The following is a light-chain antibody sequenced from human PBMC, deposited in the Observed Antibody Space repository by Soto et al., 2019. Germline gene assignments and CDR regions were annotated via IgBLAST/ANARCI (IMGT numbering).Light chain of an antibody. Sequence: DIPMTQSPSTLSASVGDRVTITCRASQSISSWLAWYQQKPGKAPKLLIYDASSLQSGVPSRVSGSGSGTEFTLTITNLQPDDFATYYCHQYDSYPLTFGPGTKV. CDR3: HQYDSYPLT. CDR2: DAS. J-gene: IGKJ3*01. V-gene: IGKV1-5*01. CDR1: QSISSW.